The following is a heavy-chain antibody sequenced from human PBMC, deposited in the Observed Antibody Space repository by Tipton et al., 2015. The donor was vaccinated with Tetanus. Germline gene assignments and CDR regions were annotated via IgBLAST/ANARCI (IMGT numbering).Heavy chain of an antibody. Sequence: SLRLSCAASGFTFRSYWMHWVRQPPGKGLVWVSRIKSDGSKTTYADSVKGRFTISRDNAKNTLYLEMNSLRAEDTAVYYCARDSPDILLVPAVWGQGTLVTVSS. D-gene: IGHD2-2*01. V-gene: IGHV3-74*01. CDR1: GFTFRSYW. CDR3: ARDSPDILLVPAV. CDR2: IKSDGSKT. J-gene: IGHJ4*02.